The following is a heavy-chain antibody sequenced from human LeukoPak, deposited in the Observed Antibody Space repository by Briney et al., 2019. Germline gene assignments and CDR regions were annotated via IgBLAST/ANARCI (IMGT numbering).Heavy chain of an antibody. V-gene: IGHV4-4*02. Sequence: PSETLSLTCAVSGGSISTNNWWTWVRPPPGKGLEGIGKIHHSGSTDYNPSLKRRVTISPDKSKNQFSLTLTSVTAADTAVYYCASKRKGLHQPNDYWGQGTLVTVSS. CDR2: IHHSGST. D-gene: IGHD5-24*01. J-gene: IGHJ4*02. CDR1: GGSISTNNW. CDR3: ASKRKGLHQPNDY.